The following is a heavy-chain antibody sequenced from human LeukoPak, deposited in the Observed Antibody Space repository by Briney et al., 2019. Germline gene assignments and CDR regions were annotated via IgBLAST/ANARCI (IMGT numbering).Heavy chain of an antibody. CDR3: ARGVGAATNYFDY. CDR2: MNPNSGHT. CDR1: GYTFTSYD. Sequence: ASVKVSCKASGYTFTSYDIHWVRQATGQGREWMGWMNPNSGHTGYAQKFQGRVTITRDTSITTAYMELSSLGSEDTAVHYCARGVGAATNYFDYWGQGTLVTVSS. D-gene: IGHD1-26*01. J-gene: IGHJ4*02. V-gene: IGHV1-8*03.